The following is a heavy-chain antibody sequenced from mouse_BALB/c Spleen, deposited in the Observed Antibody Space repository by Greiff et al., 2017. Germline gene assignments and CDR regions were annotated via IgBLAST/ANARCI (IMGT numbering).Heavy chain of an antibody. CDR1: GFAFSSYD. CDR2: ISSGGGST. J-gene: IGHJ3*01. V-gene: IGHV5-12-1*01. CDR3: ARELFAY. Sequence: EVKLQESGGGLVKPGGSLKLSCAASGFAFSSYDMSWVRQTPEKRLEWVAYISSGGGSTYYPDTVKGRFTISRDNAKNTLYLQMSSLKSEDTAMYYCARELFAYWGQGTLVTVSA.